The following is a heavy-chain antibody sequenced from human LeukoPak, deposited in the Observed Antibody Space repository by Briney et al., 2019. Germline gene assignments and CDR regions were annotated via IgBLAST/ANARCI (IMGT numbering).Heavy chain of an antibody. J-gene: IGHJ4*02. CDR1: GYTFTSYG. V-gene: IGHV1-69*13. Sequence: ASVKVSCKASGYTFTSYGVSWVRQAPGQGLEWMGGIIPIFGTANYAQKFQGRVTITADESTSTAYMELSSLRSEDTAVYYCARDLGSSGYMYWGQGTLVTVSS. D-gene: IGHD3-22*01. CDR2: IIPIFGTA. CDR3: ARDLGSSGYMY.